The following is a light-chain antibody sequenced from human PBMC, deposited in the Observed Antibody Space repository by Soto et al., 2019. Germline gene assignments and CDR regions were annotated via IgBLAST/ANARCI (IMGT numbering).Light chain of an antibody. J-gene: IGLJ1*01. Sequence: QSALAQPASVSGSPGQSITISCTGTSSDIGHYDYVSWYQQHPGKAPKLMIYHVNYRPSGVSNRYSGSKSGNSASLTISGLQADDEADYYCCSLTTSHTYVFGSGTKVTVL. CDR3: CSLTTSHTYV. CDR1: SSDIGHYDY. CDR2: HVN. V-gene: IGLV2-14*03.